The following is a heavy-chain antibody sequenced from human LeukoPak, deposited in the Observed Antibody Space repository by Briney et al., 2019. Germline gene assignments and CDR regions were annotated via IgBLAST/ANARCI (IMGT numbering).Heavy chain of an antibody. Sequence: PGGSLRLSCAASGFTFSSYAMSWVRQAPGKGLEWVSTISGSAGSTYYPDSVKGRFTISRDNSKNTLYLQMNSLRAEDTAVYYCAKEGERLVPFDYWGQGTLVTVSS. V-gene: IGHV3-23*01. D-gene: IGHD6-19*01. J-gene: IGHJ4*02. CDR1: GFTFSSYA. CDR2: ISGSAGST. CDR3: AKEGERLVPFDY.